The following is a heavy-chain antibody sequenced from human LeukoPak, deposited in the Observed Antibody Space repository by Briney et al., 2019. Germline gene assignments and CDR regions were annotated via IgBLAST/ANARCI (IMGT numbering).Heavy chain of an antibody. CDR2: LYSGGST. V-gene: IGHV3-66*01. CDR1: GFTVSSVY. J-gene: IGHJ4*02. CDR3: ARGYSYSWGY. D-gene: IGHD5-18*01. Sequence: PGGSLRLSCAASGFTVSSVYMSWVRQAPGKGLEWVSVLYSGGSTYYADSVKGRFTISRDNSKNTLYLQMNSLRAEDTAVYYCARGYSYSWGYWGQGALGTVSS.